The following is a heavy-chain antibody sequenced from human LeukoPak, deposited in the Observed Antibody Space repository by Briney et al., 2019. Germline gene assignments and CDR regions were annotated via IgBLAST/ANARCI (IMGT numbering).Heavy chain of an antibody. Sequence: GESLKISCKGSGYSFTSYWFSWVRQMPGKGLEWMGRIDPSDSYTNYSPSFQGHVTISADKSISTAYLQWSSLKASDTAMYYCARARYYSSSWPHFDYWGQGTLVTVSS. CDR3: ARARYYSSSWPHFDY. V-gene: IGHV5-10-1*01. J-gene: IGHJ4*02. CDR1: GYSFTSYW. CDR2: IDPSDSYT. D-gene: IGHD6-13*01.